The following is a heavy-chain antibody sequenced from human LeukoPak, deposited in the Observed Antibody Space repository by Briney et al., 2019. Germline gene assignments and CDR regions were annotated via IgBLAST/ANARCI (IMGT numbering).Heavy chain of an antibody. V-gene: IGHV1-69*06. J-gene: IGHJ6*03. CDR1: GGTFSSYA. CDR2: IIPIFGTA. Sequence: GASVKVSCKASGGTFSSYAISWVRQAPGQGLEWMGGIIPIFGTANYAQKFQGRVTITADKSTSTAYMELSSLRSEDTAVYYCAGASYGPIRDYYYYYMDVWGKGTTVTVSS. CDR3: AGASYGPIRDYYYYYMDV. D-gene: IGHD4-17*01.